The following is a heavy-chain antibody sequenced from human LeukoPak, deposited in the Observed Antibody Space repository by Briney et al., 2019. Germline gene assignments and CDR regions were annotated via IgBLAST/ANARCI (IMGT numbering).Heavy chain of an antibody. CDR3: ARIAAAGTDFDY. J-gene: IGHJ4*02. Sequence: PGGSLRLSCAASGFTLSSYGMHWVRQAPGKGLEWVAVIWYDGSNKYYADSVKGRFTISRDNSKSTLYLQMNSLRAEDTAVYYCARIAAAGTDFDYWGQGTLVTVSS. CDR1: GFTLSSYG. D-gene: IGHD6-13*01. V-gene: IGHV3-33*01. CDR2: IWYDGSNK.